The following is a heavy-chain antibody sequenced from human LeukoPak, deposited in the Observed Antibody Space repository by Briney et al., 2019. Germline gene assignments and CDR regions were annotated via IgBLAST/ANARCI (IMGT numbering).Heavy chain of an antibody. J-gene: IGHJ4*01. Sequence: PSETLSLTCTVSGGSITSYYYIWIRQPPGKGLEWIGYIYYSGNTNYNPSLKSRVTMSLDMSKNQFSLRLTSVTAADTAVYYCAREDSGTSIDYWGQGTLVTVSS. D-gene: IGHD1-26*01. CDR1: GGSITSYY. CDR2: IYYSGNT. CDR3: AREDSGTSIDY. V-gene: IGHV4-59*01.